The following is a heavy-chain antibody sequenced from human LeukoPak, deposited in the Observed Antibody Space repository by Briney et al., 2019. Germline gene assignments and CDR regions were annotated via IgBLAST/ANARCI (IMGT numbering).Heavy chain of an antibody. V-gene: IGHV3-48*03. Sequence: GGSLRLSCATSGFTFRTYEMNWVRQAPGKVLEWISYISSTGNTLYEDSVKGRFTNSRDNAKNSLFLQMNSLRAEDTAVYYCARGGNIGYNYNAFDIWGQGTMVTVSS. CDR3: ARGGNIGYNYNAFDI. J-gene: IGHJ3*02. CDR2: ISSTGNTL. CDR1: GFTFRTYE. D-gene: IGHD3-22*01.